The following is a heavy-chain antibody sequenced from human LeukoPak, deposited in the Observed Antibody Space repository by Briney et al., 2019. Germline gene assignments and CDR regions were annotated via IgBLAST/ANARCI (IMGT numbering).Heavy chain of an antibody. CDR2: IYTSGST. D-gene: IGHD3-22*01. CDR1: GGSISSHY. V-gene: IGHV4-4*07. Sequence: LETLSLTCTVSGGSISSHYWSWIRQPAGKGLEWIGRIYTSGSTNYNPSLKSRVTMSVDTSKNQFSLKLSSVTAADTAVYYCARQDSSGYFIFDYWGQGTLVTDSS. J-gene: IGHJ4*02. CDR3: ARQDSSGYFIFDY.